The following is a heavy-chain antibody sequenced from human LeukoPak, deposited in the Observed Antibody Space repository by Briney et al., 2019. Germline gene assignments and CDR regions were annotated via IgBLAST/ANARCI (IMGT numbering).Heavy chain of an antibody. J-gene: IGHJ4*02. CDR1: GCTFSSYA. D-gene: IGHD5-18*01. Sequence: ASVKVSCKASGCTFSSYAISWVRQAPGQGLEWMGGGIPIFGTANYAQKFQGRAKITADKSTSTAYIELTSVRSEDTAVYYCARADFVDTDMDIDYWGQGTLVTVSS. V-gene: IGHV1-69*06. CDR3: ARADFVDTDMDIDY. CDR2: GIPIFGTA.